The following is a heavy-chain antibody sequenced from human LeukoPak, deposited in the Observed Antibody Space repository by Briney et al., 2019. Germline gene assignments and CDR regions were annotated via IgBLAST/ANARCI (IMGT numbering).Heavy chain of an antibody. CDR2: ISSSSSYI. Sequence: GGSLRLSCAASGFTFSSYSMNWVRQAPGKGLEWVSSISSSSSYIYYADSVKGRFTISRDNAKNSLYLQMNSLRAEDTAVYYCASAGYCSGGGCYPDYWGQGTLVTVSP. CDR1: GFTFSSYS. CDR3: ASAGYCSGGGCYPDY. D-gene: IGHD2-15*01. V-gene: IGHV3-21*01. J-gene: IGHJ4*02.